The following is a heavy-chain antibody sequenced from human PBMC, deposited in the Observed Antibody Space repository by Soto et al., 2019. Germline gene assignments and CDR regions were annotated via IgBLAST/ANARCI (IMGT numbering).Heavy chain of an antibody. CDR1: GFTFSRNT. Sequence: QIQLVESGGGVAQPGRSLRLSCAGSGFTFSRNTMHWVRQAPGKGLEWVAVISYDGSNKKYGDSVKGRFTISRDNSKNTLYLQMNSLRTEDTAVYYCARDTEIILGNWYFDLWGRGTLVTVSS. D-gene: IGHD2-21*01. CDR3: ARDTEIILGNWYFDL. J-gene: IGHJ2*01. V-gene: IGHV3-30*04. CDR2: ISYDGSNK.